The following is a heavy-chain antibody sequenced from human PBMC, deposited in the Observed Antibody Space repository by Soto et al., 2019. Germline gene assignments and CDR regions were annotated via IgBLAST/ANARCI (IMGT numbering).Heavy chain of an antibody. D-gene: IGHD2-2*01. CDR1: AGTFSSYA. CDR3: AMSQGSSTSLEIYYYSHSGMDA. Sequence: QVQLVQSGAEVKKPGSSVKVSCKASAGTFSSYAISWVRQAPGQGLEWMGGIIPISGTANYAQKIQGRVTITADESTSTDDMELSSLRSADTAVYYCAMSQGSSTSLEIYYYSHSGMDAWGQGTTVTVSS. CDR2: IIPISGTA. V-gene: IGHV1-69*01. J-gene: IGHJ6*01.